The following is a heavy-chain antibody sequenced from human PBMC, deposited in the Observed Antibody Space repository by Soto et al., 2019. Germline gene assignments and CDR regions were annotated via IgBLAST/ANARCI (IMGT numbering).Heavy chain of an antibody. CDR3: ARQDGDGLFYFDY. V-gene: IGHV5-51*01. CDR2: IYPVDSDT. J-gene: IGHJ4*02. CDR1: GYTFNIYW. D-gene: IGHD4-17*01. Sequence: GESLKISCKGSGYTFNIYWIAWVRQMPGKGLEWMGVIYPVDSDTRYSPSFQGQVTISVDKSINTAYLQWSSLQASDTAIYYCARQDGDGLFYFDYRGQRTPVTVSS.